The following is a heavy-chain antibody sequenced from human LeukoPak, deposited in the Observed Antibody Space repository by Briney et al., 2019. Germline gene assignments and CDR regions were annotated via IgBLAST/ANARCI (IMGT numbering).Heavy chain of an antibody. D-gene: IGHD3-10*01. CDR1: GFTFSSYA. CDR2: ISGSGVST. J-gene: IGHJ4*02. V-gene: IGHV3-23*01. Sequence: GGSLRLSCAASGFTFSSYAMSWVRQAPGKGLEWVSAISGSGVSTYFADSVKGRFTISRDNSKNTLYLQMTSLRAEDTAVYFCAKGAVVRGVIKYYFDYWGQGTLVTVSS. CDR3: AKGAVVRGVIKYYFDY.